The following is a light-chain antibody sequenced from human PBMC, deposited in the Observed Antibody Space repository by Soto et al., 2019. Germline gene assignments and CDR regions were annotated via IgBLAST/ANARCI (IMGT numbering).Light chain of an antibody. CDR3: QQYNSYPRT. CDR2: DVS. J-gene: IGKJ2*01. Sequence: DIQMTQSPSTLSASVGERVTLTCRASQGISTRLAWYQQKPGKAPKLLIYDVSSLESGVPSRFSGGGSGTELTLTISSLQPDDFATYYCQQYNSYPRTFGQGTKLEIK. V-gene: IGKV1-5*01. CDR1: QGISTR.